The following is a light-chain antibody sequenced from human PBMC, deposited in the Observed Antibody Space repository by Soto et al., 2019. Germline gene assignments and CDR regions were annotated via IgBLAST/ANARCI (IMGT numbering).Light chain of an antibody. CDR3: QSYDSEPSWT. J-gene: IGKJ1*01. Sequence: DIQMTQSPSSLSASVGDRVTILCQASQDVNNYLNWYQQKAGKAPKLLIYDASTLEADVPSRFSGSGSGTDFTFTISSLQPDDFATYYCQSYDSEPSWTFGQGTMVDIK. V-gene: IGKV1-33*01. CDR1: QDVNNY. CDR2: DAS.